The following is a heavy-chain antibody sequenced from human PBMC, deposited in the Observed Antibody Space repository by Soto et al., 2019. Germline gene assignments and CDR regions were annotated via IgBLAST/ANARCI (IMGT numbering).Heavy chain of an antibody. CDR2: ISSSSSTI. CDR3: ARGGCSGGSCQGAWTMDV. Sequence: EVQLVESGGGLVQPGGSLRLSCEASGFIFNNYDMNWVRQAPGKGLEWVSYISSSSSTIYNADSVKGRFTISRDNAKNSLYLQMNRLRDEDMAVYYCARGGCSGGSCQGAWTMDVWGQGTTVTVSS. CDR1: GFIFNNYD. D-gene: IGHD2-15*01. V-gene: IGHV3-48*02. J-gene: IGHJ6*02.